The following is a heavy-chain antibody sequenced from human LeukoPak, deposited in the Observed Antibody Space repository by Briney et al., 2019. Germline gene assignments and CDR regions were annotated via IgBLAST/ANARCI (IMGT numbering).Heavy chain of an antibody. D-gene: IGHD6-6*01. J-gene: IGHJ1*01. Sequence: SETLSLTCNVSGGSISSYYWSWIRQPAGKGLEWVGRIYTSGDTNYNPSLKNRVTMSIDTSKNQFSLKLSSVTAADTAVYYCARDSSSPRVKYFQHWGQGTLVTVSS. CDR1: GGSISSYY. CDR2: IYTSGDT. V-gene: IGHV4-4*07. CDR3: ARDSSSPRVKYFQH.